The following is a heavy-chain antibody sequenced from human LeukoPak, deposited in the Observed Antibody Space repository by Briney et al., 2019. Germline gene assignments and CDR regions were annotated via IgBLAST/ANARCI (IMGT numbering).Heavy chain of an antibody. CDR1: GGSLSSSHYY. CDR2: IYYSVST. CDR3: AREDYYDSSGYSRLYYFDY. D-gene: IGHD3-22*01. J-gene: IGHJ4*02. V-gene: IGHV4-39*07. Sequence: PSETLSLTCTVSGGSLSSSHYYWGWIRQPPGKGLEWIGSIYYSVSTYYNPSLKSRVTISVDTSKNQFSLKLSSVTAAGTAVYYCAREDYYDSSGYSRLYYFDYWGQGTLVTVSS.